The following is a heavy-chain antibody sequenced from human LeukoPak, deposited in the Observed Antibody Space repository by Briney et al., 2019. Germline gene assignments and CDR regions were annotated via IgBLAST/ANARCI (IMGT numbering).Heavy chain of an antibody. Sequence: SETLSLTCTVSGGSISSYYWSWIRQPPGKGLEWIGYIYYSGSTNYNPSLKSRVTISVDTSKNQFSLKLSSVTAADTAVYYCARGRNYYDSSGYYKGYYFDYWGQGTLVTGSS. J-gene: IGHJ4*02. CDR2: IYYSGST. CDR3: ARGRNYYDSSGYYKGYYFDY. CDR1: GGSISSYY. D-gene: IGHD3-22*01. V-gene: IGHV4-59*01.